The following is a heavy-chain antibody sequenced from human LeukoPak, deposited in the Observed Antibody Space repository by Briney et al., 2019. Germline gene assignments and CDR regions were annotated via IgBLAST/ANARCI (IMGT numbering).Heavy chain of an antibody. CDR1: GGSISSGDYY. D-gene: IGHD3-22*01. V-gene: IGHV4-30-4*01. CDR2: IYYSGST. Sequence: SETLSLTCTVSGGSISSGDYYWSWIRQPPGKGLEWIGYIYYSGSTYYNPSLKSRVTISVDTSKNQFSLKLSSVTAADTAVYYCARSDSSGYYDHYFGYWGQGTLVTVSS. J-gene: IGHJ4*02. CDR3: ARSDSSGYYDHYFGY.